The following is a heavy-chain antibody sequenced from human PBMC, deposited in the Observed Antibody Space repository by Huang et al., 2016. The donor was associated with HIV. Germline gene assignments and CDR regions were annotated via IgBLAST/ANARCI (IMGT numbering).Heavy chain of an antibody. CDR3: ATPTVTLGSGFDY. V-gene: IGHV3-23*01. CDR1: GFTFSSYA. Sequence: GGGLVQPGGSLRLSCASSGFTFSSYAMSWFRQAPGKGLEWVSAISCSGGSIYYADAVKGRFTISRDNSNNTLYLQMNSLRAEDTAVYYCATPTVTLGSGFDYWGQGTLVTVSS. CDR2: ISCSGGSI. D-gene: IGHD4-17*01. J-gene: IGHJ4*02.